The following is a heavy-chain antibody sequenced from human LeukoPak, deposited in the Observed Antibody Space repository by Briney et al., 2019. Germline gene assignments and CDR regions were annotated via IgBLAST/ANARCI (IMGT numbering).Heavy chain of an antibody. D-gene: IGHD6-19*01. CDR2: ISSSGSTI. V-gene: IGHV3-48*03. CDR1: GFTFSSYE. Sequence: GGSLRLSCAASGFTFSSYELNWVRQAPGVGLEWVSYISSSGSTISYADSVKGRFTISRDNSKNTLYLQMNSLRAEDTAVYYCARDSSSGLPLFEHWGQGTLVTVSS. J-gene: IGHJ4*02. CDR3: ARDSSSGLPLFEH.